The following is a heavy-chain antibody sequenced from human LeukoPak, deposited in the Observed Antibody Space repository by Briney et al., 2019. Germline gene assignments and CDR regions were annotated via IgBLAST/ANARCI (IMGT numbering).Heavy chain of an antibody. D-gene: IGHD1-20*01. CDR1: GFSFSTYW. CDR2: IKQDGSEK. Sequence: GGSLRLSCAASGFSFSTYWMSWVRQAPGEGLEWVANIKQDGSEKYYVDSVKGRFTISRDNAKNSLYLQMNSLRAEDTAVYYCARAGNWNDGGYFDYWGQGTLVTVFS. J-gene: IGHJ4*02. CDR3: ARAGNWNDGGYFDY. V-gene: IGHV3-7*01.